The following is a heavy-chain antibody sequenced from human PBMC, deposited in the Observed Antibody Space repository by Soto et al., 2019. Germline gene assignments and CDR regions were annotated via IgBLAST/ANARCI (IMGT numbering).Heavy chain of an antibody. J-gene: IGHJ4*02. V-gene: IGHV3-53*04. CDR3: ARDSQWSGYFTEY. CDR1: GFTVSSNY. Sequence: EVQLVESGGGLVQPGGSLRLSCAASGFTVSSNYMSWVRQAPGKGLEWVSVIYSGGSTYYADSVKGRFTISRHNSKNTLYLQMNRGRAEDTAVYYCARDSQWSGYFTEYWGQGTLVTVSS. D-gene: IGHD3-3*01. CDR2: IYSGGST.